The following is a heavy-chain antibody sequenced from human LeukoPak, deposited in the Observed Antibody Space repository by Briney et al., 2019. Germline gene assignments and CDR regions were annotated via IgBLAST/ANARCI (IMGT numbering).Heavy chain of an antibody. CDR1: GFTFSNYG. CDR2: IWDDGSNE. Sequence: PGGSLRLSCAASGFTFSNYGMHWVRQAPGKGLEWVAVIWDDGSNEYYADSVKGRFTIFIDNRRNTLYLQMNSLRAEDTAVYSCARGHSGTQDYWGQGTLVTVSS. CDR3: ARGHSGTQDY. V-gene: IGHV3-33*01. D-gene: IGHD1-1*01. J-gene: IGHJ4*02.